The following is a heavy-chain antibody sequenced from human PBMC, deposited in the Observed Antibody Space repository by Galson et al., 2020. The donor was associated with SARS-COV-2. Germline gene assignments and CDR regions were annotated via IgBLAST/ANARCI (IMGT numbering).Heavy chain of an antibody. CDR2: IDSDGSPT. D-gene: IGHD1-26*01. CDR1: GFIFNNRY. Sequence: GESLKISCAASGFIFNNRYMHLVRPVPRQGLVWVSRIDSDGSPTNYADSVKGRFTISRDNHKNTLDQQMNSLRAEETGVYYCAGDVLYGSGSREYWGQGTLVTVSS. V-gene: IGHV3-74*01. CDR3: AGDVLYGSGSREY. J-gene: IGHJ4*02.